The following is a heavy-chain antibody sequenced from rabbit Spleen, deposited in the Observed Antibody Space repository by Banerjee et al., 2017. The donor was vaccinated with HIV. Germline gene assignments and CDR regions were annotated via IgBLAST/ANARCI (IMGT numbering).Heavy chain of an antibody. CDR3: ARNYVNAFAP. V-gene: IGHV1S45*01. J-gene: IGHJ2*01. CDR2: IDTNDGYT. Sequence: QQQLEESGGGLVKPGGTLTLTCTASGFSFSNKAVMCWVRQAPGKGLEWIACIDTNDGYTDYANWPKGRFTISETSSTTVTLQMTSLTAADTATYFCARNYVNAFAPWGPGTLVTVS. D-gene: IGHD1-1*01. CDR1: GFSFSNKAV.